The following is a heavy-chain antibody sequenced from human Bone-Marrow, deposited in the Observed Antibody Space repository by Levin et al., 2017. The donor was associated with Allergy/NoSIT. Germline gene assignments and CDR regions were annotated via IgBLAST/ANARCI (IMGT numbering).Heavy chain of an antibody. CDR3: TTDYQVDYGDFLP. CDR2: IKSKTDGGTT. D-gene: IGHD4-17*01. J-gene: IGHJ5*02. Sequence: PGGSLRLSCAASGFTFSNAWMSWVRQAPGKGLEWVGRIKSKTDGGTTDYAAPVKGRFTISRDDSKNTLYLQMNSLKTEDTAVYYCTTDYQVDYGDFLPWGQGTLVTVSS. V-gene: IGHV3-15*01. CDR1: GFTFSNAW.